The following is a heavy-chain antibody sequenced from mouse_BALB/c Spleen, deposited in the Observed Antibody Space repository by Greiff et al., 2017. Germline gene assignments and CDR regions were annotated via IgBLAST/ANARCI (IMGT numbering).Heavy chain of an antibody. J-gene: IGHJ4*01. V-gene: IGHV5-4*02. CDR3: ARGGLRYYAMDY. Sequence: DVHLVESGGGLVKPGGSLKLSCAASGFTFSDYYMYWVRQTPEKRLEWVATISDGGSYTYYPDSVKGRFTISRDNAKNNLYLQMSSLKSEDTAMYYCARGGLRYYAMDYWGQGTSVTVSS. CDR1: GFTFSDYY. D-gene: IGHD2-4*01. CDR2: ISDGGSYT.